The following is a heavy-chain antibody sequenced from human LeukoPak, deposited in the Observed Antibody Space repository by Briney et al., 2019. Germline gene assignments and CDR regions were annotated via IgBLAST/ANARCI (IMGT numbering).Heavy chain of an antibody. CDR3: VPYYYDSSGYYRDDAFDI. J-gene: IGHJ3*02. CDR2: IIPIFGTA. V-gene: IGHV1-69*06. CDR1: GGTFSSYA. Sequence: ASVKVSCKASGGTFSSYAISWVRQAPGQGLEWMGGIIPIFGTANYAQKFQGRVTITADKSTSTAYMELSSLRSEDTAVYYCVPYYYDSSGYYRDDAFDIWGQGTLVTVSS. D-gene: IGHD3-22*01.